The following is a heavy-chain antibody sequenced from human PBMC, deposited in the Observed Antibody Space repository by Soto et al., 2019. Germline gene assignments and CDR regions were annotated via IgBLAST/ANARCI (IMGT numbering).Heavy chain of an antibody. Sequence: GASVKVSCKASGGTFSSYAISWVRQAPGQGREWMGGIIPIFGTANYAQKLQRRVTITADESTSTADMELSSLRSEDTPVYYCARARGDGYNGYCGQGTLVTVSS. CDR1: GGTFSSYA. J-gene: IGHJ4*02. V-gene: IGHV1-69*13. CDR3: ARARGDGYNGY. D-gene: IGHD5-12*01. CDR2: IIPIFGTA.